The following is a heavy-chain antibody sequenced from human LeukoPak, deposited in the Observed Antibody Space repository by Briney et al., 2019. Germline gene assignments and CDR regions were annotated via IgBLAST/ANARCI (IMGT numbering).Heavy chain of an antibody. D-gene: IGHD3-10*01. Sequence: PGGSLRLSCAASGFTFSSYGMHWVRQAPGKGLEWVAVISYDGSNKYYADSVKGRFTISRDNSKNTLYLQMNSLRAEDTAVYYCAKSLGGSGSYYRAAFDIWGQGTMVTVSS. CDR3: AKSLGGSGSYYRAAFDI. J-gene: IGHJ3*02. CDR1: GFTFSSYG. CDR2: ISYDGSNK. V-gene: IGHV3-30*18.